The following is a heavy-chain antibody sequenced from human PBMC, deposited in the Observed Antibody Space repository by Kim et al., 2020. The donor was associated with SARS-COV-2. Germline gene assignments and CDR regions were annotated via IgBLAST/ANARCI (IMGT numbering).Heavy chain of an antibody. CDR2: TI. CDR3: AGGMVIFDY. J-gene: IGHJ4*02. V-gene: IGHV3-11*04. D-gene: IGHD3-22*01. Sequence: TIYNADSVKGRFTIYRDNAKNSLYLQMKSLRAEDTAVDYCAGGMVIFDYWGQGTLVTVSS.